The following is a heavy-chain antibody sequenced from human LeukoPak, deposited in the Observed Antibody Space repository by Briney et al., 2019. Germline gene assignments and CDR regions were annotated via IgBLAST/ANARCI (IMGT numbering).Heavy chain of an antibody. CDR2: IYSGGST. CDR1: GVTVSSNY. Sequence: GGSLRLSCAASGVTVSSNYMSWVRQAPGEGLEWVSIIYSGGSTFYSASVKGRFTISRDNSKNAVYLQMNSLRAEDTAIYYCARDSRITMIMGYEDYWGQGTLVTVSS. D-gene: IGHD3-22*01. J-gene: IGHJ4*02. V-gene: IGHV3-53*01. CDR3: ARDSRITMIMGYEDY.